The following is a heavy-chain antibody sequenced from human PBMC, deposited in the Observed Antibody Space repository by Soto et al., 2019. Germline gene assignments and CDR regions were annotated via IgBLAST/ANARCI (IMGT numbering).Heavy chain of an antibody. CDR2: ISYDGSNK. D-gene: IGHD5-18*01. CDR3: ARRIQPYYFDY. CDR1: GFTFSGYA. V-gene: IGHV3-30-3*01. Sequence: QVQLVESGGGVVQPGRSLRLSCAASGFTFSGYAMHWVRQAPGKGLEWVAVISYDGSNKYYADSVKGRFTISRDNSKNTLYLQMNSLRAEDTAVYYCARRIQPYYFDYWGQGTLVTVSS. J-gene: IGHJ4*02.